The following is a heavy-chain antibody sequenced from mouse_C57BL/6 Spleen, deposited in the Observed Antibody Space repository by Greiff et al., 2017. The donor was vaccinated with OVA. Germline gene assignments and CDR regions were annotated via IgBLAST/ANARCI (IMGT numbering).Heavy chain of an antibody. CDR1: GYTFTSYW. CDR2: IHPNSGST. J-gene: IGHJ3*01. D-gene: IGHD2-2*01. Sequence: QVQLQQSGAELVKPGASVKLSCKASGYTFTSYWMHWVKQRPGQGLEWIGMIHPNSGSTNYNEKFKSKATLTVDKSSSTAYMQLSSLTSEDSAVYYCARDGGYDGRLAYWGQGTLVTVSA. V-gene: IGHV1-64*01. CDR3: ARDGGYDGRLAY.